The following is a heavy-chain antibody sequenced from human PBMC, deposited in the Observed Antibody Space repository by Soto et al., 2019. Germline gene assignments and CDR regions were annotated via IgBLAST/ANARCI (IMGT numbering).Heavy chain of an antibody. J-gene: IGHJ5*02. CDR2: MNPGSVDT. D-gene: IGHD5-18*01. V-gene: IGHV1-8*02. Sequence: GASVKVSCKASGYTFTNNDVSWVRQATGQGLEWMGWMNPGSVDTGYAQKLQGRVTMTRDISIATAYMELNSLTSEDTAIYYCARMESFGSLNWFDPWGQGTLVTVSS. CDR1: GYTFTNND. CDR3: ARMESFGSLNWFDP.